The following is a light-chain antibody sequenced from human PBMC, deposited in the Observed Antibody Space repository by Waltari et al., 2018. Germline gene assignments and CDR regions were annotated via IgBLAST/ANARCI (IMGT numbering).Light chain of an antibody. V-gene: IGKV1-5*03. CDR1: QRISSC. J-gene: IGKJ1*01. CDR2: ESS. Sequence: DIQMTQSPSTVSASVGERVTITRRASQRISSCLSCYQQKPGKAPKLLIYESSTLESWVPSMFSGSGSATEFTLTISSLQPDDFATYYCQQYSDYWTFGQGTKVE. CDR3: QQYSDYWT.